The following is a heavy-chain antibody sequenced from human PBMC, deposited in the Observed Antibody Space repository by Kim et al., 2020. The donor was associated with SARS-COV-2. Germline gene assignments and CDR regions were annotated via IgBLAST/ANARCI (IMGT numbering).Heavy chain of an antibody. V-gene: IGHV1-69*13. Sequence: SVKVSCKASGGTFSSYAISWVRQAPGQGLEWMGGIIPIFGTANYAQKFQGRVTITADESTSTAYMELSSLRSEDTAVYYCAREGYYDSSGYYGYFDLWGRGTLVTVSS. J-gene: IGHJ2*01. CDR3: AREGYYDSSGYYGYFDL. CDR2: IIPIFGTA. CDR1: GGTFSSYA. D-gene: IGHD3-22*01.